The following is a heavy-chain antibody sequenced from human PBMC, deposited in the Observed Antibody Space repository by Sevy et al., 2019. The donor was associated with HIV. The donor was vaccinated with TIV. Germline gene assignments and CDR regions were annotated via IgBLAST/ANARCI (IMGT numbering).Heavy chain of an antibody. D-gene: IGHD3-10*01. J-gene: IGHJ4*02. Sequence: GGSLRLSCAASGFTFSSYWMSWVRQAPGKGLEWLATINLDGSETFYVDSVKGRFTISRHNPRKSVYLQMTSLSAEDTAVYDCARLFYGSADYWGQGTLVTVSS. CDR1: GFTFSSYW. CDR3: ARLFYGSADY. CDR2: INLDGSET. V-gene: IGHV3-7*01.